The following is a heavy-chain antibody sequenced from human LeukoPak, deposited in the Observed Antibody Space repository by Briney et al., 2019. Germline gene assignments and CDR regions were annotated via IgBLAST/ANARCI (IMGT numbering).Heavy chain of an antibody. J-gene: IGHJ6*03. CDR3: AKGGYSSGRYFYYYMVV. Sequence: RGSLRLSCAAPGFTFSSYGMQRVRQALGKGLGWVAVISYDGSNKYYADSVKGRFTISRDNSKNTVYLHMNNLRAEDTAVYYCAKGGYSSGRYFYYYMVVWGEGTTVTVSS. CDR2: ISYDGSNK. V-gene: IGHV3-30*18. D-gene: IGHD5-18*01. CDR1: GFTFSSYG.